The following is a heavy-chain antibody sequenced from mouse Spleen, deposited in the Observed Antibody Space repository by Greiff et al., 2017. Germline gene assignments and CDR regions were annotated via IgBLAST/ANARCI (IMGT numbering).Heavy chain of an antibody. J-gene: IGHJ1*01. CDR2: IDPSDSYT. V-gene: IGHV1-50*01. CDR1: GYTFTSYW. Sequence: QVQLQQPGAELVKPGASVKLSCKASGYTFTSYWMQWVKQRPGQGLEWIGEIDPSDSYTNYNQKFKGKATLTVDTSSSTAYMQLSSLTSEDSAVYYCARRSPRYFDVWGAGTTVTVSS. CDR3: ARRSPRYFDV.